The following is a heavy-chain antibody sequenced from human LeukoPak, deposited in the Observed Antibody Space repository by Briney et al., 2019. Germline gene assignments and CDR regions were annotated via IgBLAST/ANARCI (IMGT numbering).Heavy chain of an antibody. V-gene: IGHV4-59*12. CDR1: GGSISSYY. CDR3: ARGEVGATTRDYFEY. Sequence: SETLSLTCTVSGGSISSYYWSWIRQPPGKGLEWIGYIYYSGSTNYNPSLKSRVTISVDTSKNQFSLKLSSVTAADTAVYYCARGEVGATTRDYFEYWGQGTLVTVSS. CDR2: IYYSGST. J-gene: IGHJ4*02. D-gene: IGHD1-26*01.